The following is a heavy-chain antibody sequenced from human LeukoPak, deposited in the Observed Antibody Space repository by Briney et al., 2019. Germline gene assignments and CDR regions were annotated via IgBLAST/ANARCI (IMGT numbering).Heavy chain of an antibody. Sequence: GGSLRLSCAASGFTFSDYYMSWIRQAPGKGLEWVSYISSSGSTIYYADSVKGRFTISRDNAKNSLYLQMNSLRAEDTAVYYCARETVTMAYYGMDVWGQGTTVTVSS. V-gene: IGHV3-11*04. D-gene: IGHD4-17*01. J-gene: IGHJ6*02. CDR3: ARETVTMAYYGMDV. CDR1: GFTFSDYY. CDR2: ISSSGSTI.